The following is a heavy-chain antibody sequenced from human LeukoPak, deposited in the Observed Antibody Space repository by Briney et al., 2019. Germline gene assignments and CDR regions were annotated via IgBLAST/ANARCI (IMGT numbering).Heavy chain of an antibody. V-gene: IGHV3-48*03. J-gene: IGHJ4*02. D-gene: IGHD3-10*01. CDR1: GFTFSSYE. Sequence: GGSLRLSCAASGFTFSSYEMNWVRQAPGKGLEWVSYISSSGSTIYYADSVKGRFTISRDNAKNSLYLQMNSLRAEDTAVYYCARGHYYGSGSYSSGYWGQGTLVTVSS. CDR3: ARGHYYGSGSYSSGY. CDR2: ISSSGSTI.